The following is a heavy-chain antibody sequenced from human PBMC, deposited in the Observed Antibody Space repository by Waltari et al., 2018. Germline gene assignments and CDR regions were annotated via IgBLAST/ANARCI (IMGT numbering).Heavy chain of an antibody. Sequence: QVQLVQSGAEVKKPGSSVKVSCKASGGTFSSYAISWVRQAPGQGLEWMGRIIPIFVTANYAQKFQGRVTITADKSTSTAYMELSSLRSEDTAVYYCARELGQQLDDAFDIWGQGTMVTVSS. CDR3: ARELGQQLDDAFDI. CDR1: GGTFSSYA. D-gene: IGHD6-13*01. V-gene: IGHV1-69*08. J-gene: IGHJ3*02. CDR2: IIPIFVTA.